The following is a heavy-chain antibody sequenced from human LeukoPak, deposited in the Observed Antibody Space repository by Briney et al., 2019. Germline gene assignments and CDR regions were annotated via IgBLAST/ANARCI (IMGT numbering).Heavy chain of an antibody. CDR2: IYQSGST. V-gene: IGHV4-39*07. CDR1: GGSISAITYY. D-gene: IGHD2/OR15-2a*01. J-gene: IGHJ6*02. CDR3: ARAHSIASYYYGVDV. Sequence: SETLSLTCTVSGGSISAITYYWGWIRQPPGKGLEWVGSIYQSGSTYYNPSLKNRVTISVDMSKNQLSLKLSSVTAADTAVYYCARAHSIASYYYGVDVWGQGTTVTVSS.